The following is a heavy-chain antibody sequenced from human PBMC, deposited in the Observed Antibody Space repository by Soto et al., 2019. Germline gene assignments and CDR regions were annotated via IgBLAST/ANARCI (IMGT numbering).Heavy chain of an antibody. CDR3: ARAMAVAVAFDI. CDR2: IYYSGST. J-gene: IGHJ3*02. CDR1: GGSISSYY. Sequence: SETLSLTCTVSGGSISSYYWSWIRQPPGKGLEWIGYIYYSGSTNYNPSLKSRVTISVDTSKTQFSLKLSSVTAADTAVYYCARAMAVAVAFDIWGQGTMVTVS. V-gene: IGHV4-59*12. D-gene: IGHD6-19*01.